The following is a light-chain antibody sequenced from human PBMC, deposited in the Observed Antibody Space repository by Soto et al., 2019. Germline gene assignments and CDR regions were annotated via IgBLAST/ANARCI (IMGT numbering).Light chain of an antibody. V-gene: IGLV2-8*01. J-gene: IGLJ2*01. Sequence: QSALTQPASVSGSPGQSITISCTGTSSDVGAYDYVSWYQQHPGKAPKLLIYEVDKRPSGVPDRFSGSKSGNTASLTVSGLQAEDEADYYCTSYATGDTFPFGGGTKLTVL. CDR2: EVD. CDR1: SSDVGAYDY. CDR3: TSYATGDTFP.